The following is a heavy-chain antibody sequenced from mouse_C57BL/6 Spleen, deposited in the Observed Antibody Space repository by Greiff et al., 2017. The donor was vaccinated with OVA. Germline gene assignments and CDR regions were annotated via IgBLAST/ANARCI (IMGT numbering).Heavy chain of an antibody. V-gene: IGHV1-54*01. Sequence: VKLQESGAELVRPGTSVKVSCKASGYAFTNYLIEWVKQRPGQGLEWIGVINPGSGGTNYNEKFKGKATLTADKSSSTAYMQLSSLTSEDSAVYFCARARVYSTEFDYWGQGTTLTVSS. D-gene: IGHD2-3*01. CDR2: INPGSGGT. J-gene: IGHJ2*01. CDR1: GYAFTNYL. CDR3: ARARVYSTEFDY.